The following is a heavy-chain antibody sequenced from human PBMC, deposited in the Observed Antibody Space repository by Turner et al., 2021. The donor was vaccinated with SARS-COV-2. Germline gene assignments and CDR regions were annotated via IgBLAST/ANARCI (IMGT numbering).Heavy chain of an antibody. D-gene: IGHD3-22*01. J-gene: IGHJ3*02. Sequence: EVQLVESGGGLVKPGGSLRLSCAASGFTFSTYSMNWVRQAPGKGLEWVSSISSSSSYIYYANSVKCRLTISRDNAKNSLYLQMNSLRAEDTAVYYCARARWHYYDSSGYYPDAFDIWGQGTMVTVSS. CDR2: ISSSSSYI. CDR3: ARARWHYYDSSGYYPDAFDI. V-gene: IGHV3-21*01. CDR1: GFTFSTYS.